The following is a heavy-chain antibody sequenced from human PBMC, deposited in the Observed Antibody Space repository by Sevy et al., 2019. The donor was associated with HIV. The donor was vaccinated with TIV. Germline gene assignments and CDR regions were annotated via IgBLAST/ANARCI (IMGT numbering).Heavy chain of an antibody. CDR1: EFTFSTYA. CDR3: ARDILVREDWYYTYV. D-gene: IGHD3-10*01. V-gene: IGHV3-23*01. CDR2: ISGSGGST. J-gene: IGHJ6*03. Sequence: GGSLRLSCAASEFTFSTYAMSWVRQAPGKGLEWVSAISGSGGSTYYADSVKGRFTISRDNSKNTLYLLMNSLRAEDTAVYYCARDILVREDWYYTYVWGKGTTVTVSS.